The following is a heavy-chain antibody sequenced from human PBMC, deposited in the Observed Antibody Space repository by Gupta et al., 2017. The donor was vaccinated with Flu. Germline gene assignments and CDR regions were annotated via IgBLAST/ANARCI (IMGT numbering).Heavy chain of an antibody. CDR3: AKGSSPPLSIASAGSLIDC. Sequence: QLLESGGTLVQPGGSLRLSCAASGFTFTSYAMNWVRQAPGKGLEWVSGISGNGDSTYYADSVKGRFTISRDNSKNTLYLQMNNLRAEDTAAYYCAKGSSPPLSIASAGSLIDCWGQGTLVTVSS. CDR2: ISGNGDST. CDR1: GFTFTSYA. V-gene: IGHV3-23*01. D-gene: IGHD6-13*01. J-gene: IGHJ4*02.